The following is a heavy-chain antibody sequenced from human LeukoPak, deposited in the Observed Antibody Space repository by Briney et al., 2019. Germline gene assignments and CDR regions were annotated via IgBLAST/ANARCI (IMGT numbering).Heavy chain of an antibody. Sequence: GGSLRLSCAASGFTFSSYGMHWVRQAPGKGLEWVAVIWYDGSNKYYADSVKGRFTISRDNSKNTLYLQMNSLRAEDTAVYYCARVPGGPAAMRPYWFDPWGQGTLVTVSS. D-gene: IGHD2-2*01. J-gene: IGHJ5*02. CDR1: GFTFSSYG. CDR3: ARVPGGPAAMRPYWFDP. CDR2: IWYDGSNK. V-gene: IGHV3-33*01.